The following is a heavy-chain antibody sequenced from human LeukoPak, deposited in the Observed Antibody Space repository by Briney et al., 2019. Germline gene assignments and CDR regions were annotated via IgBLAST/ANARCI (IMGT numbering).Heavy chain of an antibody. J-gene: IGHJ3*02. V-gene: IGHV4-4*02. CDR2: IYHSGST. CDR3: ARYGSGSARVAFDI. Sequence: SGTLSLTCAVSGVSISSSNWWSWVRQPPGKGLEWIGEIYHSGSTNYNPSLKSRVTISVDKSKNQFSLKLSSVTAADTAVYYCARYGSGSARVAFDIWVQGTMVTVSS. D-gene: IGHD3-10*01. CDR1: GVSISSSNW.